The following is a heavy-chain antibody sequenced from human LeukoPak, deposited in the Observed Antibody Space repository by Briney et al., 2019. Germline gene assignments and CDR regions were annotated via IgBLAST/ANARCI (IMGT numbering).Heavy chain of an antibody. CDR3: ARRGKVATRAFDY. Sequence: GESLKISCKGSGYSFTSYWIGWVRQIPGKGLEWMGIIYPGDSDTRYSPSFQGQVTISADKSISTAYLQWSSLKASDTAMYYCARRGKVATRAFDYWGQGTLVTVSS. D-gene: IGHD5-12*01. V-gene: IGHV5-51*01. CDR2: IYPGDSDT. J-gene: IGHJ4*02. CDR1: GYSFTSYW.